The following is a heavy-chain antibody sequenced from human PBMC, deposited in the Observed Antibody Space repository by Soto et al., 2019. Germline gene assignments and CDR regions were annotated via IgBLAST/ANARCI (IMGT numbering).Heavy chain of an antibody. Sequence: SETLSLTCAVYGGSFSGYYWSWIRQPPGKGLEWIGEINHSGSTNYNPSLKSRVTISVDTSKNQFSLKLSSVTAADTAVYYCARDGLRCLEWLPTYYYGMDGRGQGTTVTVSS. CDR3: ARDGLRCLEWLPTYYYGMDG. CDR2: INHSGST. D-gene: IGHD3-3*01. CDR1: GGSFSGYY. V-gene: IGHV4-34*01. J-gene: IGHJ6*02.